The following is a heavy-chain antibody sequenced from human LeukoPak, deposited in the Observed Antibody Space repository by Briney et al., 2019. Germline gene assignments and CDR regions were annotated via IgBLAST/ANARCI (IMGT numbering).Heavy chain of an antibody. CDR2: IYSGGST. Sequence: PGGSLRLSCAASGFTVSSNYMSWVRQAPGKGLEWVSVIYSGGSTYYADSVKGRLTISRDNSKNTLYLQMNSLRAEDTAVYYCARDLSPGPVYGMDVWGQGTTVTVSS. V-gene: IGHV3-66*01. CDR3: ARDLSPGPVYGMDV. CDR1: GFTVSSNY. J-gene: IGHJ6*02. D-gene: IGHD4-17*01.